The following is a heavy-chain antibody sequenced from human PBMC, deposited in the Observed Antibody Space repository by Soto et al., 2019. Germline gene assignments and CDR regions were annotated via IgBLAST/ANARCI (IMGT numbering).Heavy chain of an antibody. J-gene: IGHJ6*02. CDR2: ITSKAYGWTT. D-gene: IGHD3-10*01. CDR3: TREVEYYYGSGSYYSSHYGKDL. V-gene: IGHV3-49*04. CDR1: GFTFGDYA. Sequence: LTLPCTASGFTFGDYAMSSVGQAPVMSHGWIGLITSKAYGWTTEYASSVNGLFTISRDDSKSIAYLQMNSMKTEDTAVYYCTREVEYYYGSGSYYSSHYGKDLWGQGTTVTVSS.